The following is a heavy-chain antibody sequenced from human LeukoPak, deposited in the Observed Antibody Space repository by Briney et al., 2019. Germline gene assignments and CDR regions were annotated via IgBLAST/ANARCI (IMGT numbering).Heavy chain of an antibody. CDR2: IYYSGTT. CDR3: ARDSGQKFDP. D-gene: IGHD1-14*01. Sequence: SQTLSLTCTVSGGPISRGAYYWSWIRQHPGKGLEWIGYIYYSGTTYYNPSLKSRVTISVDTSKNQFSLKLSSVTAADTAVYYCARDSGQKFDPWGQGTLVTVSS. V-gene: IGHV4-31*03. J-gene: IGHJ5*02. CDR1: GGPISRGAYY.